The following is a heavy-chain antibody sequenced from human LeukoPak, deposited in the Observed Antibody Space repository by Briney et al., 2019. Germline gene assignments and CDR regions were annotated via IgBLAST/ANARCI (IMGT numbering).Heavy chain of an antibody. CDR2: ISYDGSNK. CDR3: ARGQNYYGSGSYWERYGMDV. Sequence: PGRSLRLSCAASGFTFSSYAMHWVRQAPGKGLEWVAVISYDGSNKYYADSVKGRFTISRDNSKNTLYLQMNSLRAEDTAVYYCARGQNYYGSGSYWERYGMDVWGQGTTVTVSS. V-gene: IGHV3-30*04. D-gene: IGHD3-10*01. J-gene: IGHJ6*02. CDR1: GFTFSSYA.